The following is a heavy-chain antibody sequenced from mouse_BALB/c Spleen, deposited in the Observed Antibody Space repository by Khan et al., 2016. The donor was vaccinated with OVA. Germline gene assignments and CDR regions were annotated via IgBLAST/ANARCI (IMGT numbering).Heavy chain of an antibody. Sequence: VQLKESGPELVKPGASVKMSCKAAGYTFTSYVMHWVKQKPGLGLEWIGYIYPFNDDTKYNEKFIGKATLTSDKSSSTAYMELSSLTSEDSAVYYGAPVGTYYVSCAYWGQGTLVTVAA. V-gene: IGHV1S136*01. CDR2: IYPFNDDT. J-gene: IGHJ3*01. CDR1: GYTFTSYV. CDR3: APVGTYYVSCAY. D-gene: IGHD1-1*01.